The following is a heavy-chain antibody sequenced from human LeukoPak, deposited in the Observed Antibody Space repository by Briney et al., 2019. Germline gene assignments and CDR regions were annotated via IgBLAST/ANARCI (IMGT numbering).Heavy chain of an antibody. Sequence: PGRSLRLSCAASGFAFSSQAMGWVSQAPGKGLEWVSVISDSGSLTYYADSVKGRFTISRDNSKDTLFLQMNSLRAEDTAVYYCAKDARRTSGWYFFDYWGQGTLVTVSS. CDR1: GFAFSSQA. J-gene: IGHJ4*02. CDR2: ISDSGSLT. V-gene: IGHV3-23*01. CDR3: AKDARRTSGWYFFDY. D-gene: IGHD6-19*01.